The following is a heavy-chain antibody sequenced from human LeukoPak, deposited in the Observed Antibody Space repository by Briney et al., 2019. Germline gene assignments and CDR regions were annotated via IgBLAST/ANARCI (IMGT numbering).Heavy chain of an antibody. D-gene: IGHD3-22*01. Sequence: ASVKVSCKASGYTFTSYGISWVRQAPGQGLEWMGWISAYNGNTNYAQNLQGRVTMTRDTSISTAYMELSRLRSDDTAVYYCARGPTYYYDSSGYRAWGQGTLVTVSS. CDR3: ARGPTYYYDSSGYRA. J-gene: IGHJ5*02. CDR1: GYTFTSYG. V-gene: IGHV1-18*01. CDR2: ISAYNGNT.